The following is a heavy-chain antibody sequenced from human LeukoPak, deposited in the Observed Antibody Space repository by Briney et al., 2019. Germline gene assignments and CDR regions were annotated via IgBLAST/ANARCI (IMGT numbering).Heavy chain of an antibody. J-gene: IGHJ4*02. Sequence: SETLSLTCTVSGGSFTSNYWSWLRQPPGKGLKWIGRFYTSGTTNYNPSLKSRVTMSADTSKNQVSQKLSSVTAADTAVYYCARCRHGNCDYFDYWGQGTLVTVSS. CDR2: FYTSGTT. V-gene: IGHV4-4*07. D-gene: IGHD1-7*01. CDR3: ARCRHGNCDYFDY. CDR1: GGSFTSNY.